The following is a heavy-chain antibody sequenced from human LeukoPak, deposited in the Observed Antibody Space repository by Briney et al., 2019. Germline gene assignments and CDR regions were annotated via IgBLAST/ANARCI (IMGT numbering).Heavy chain of an antibody. J-gene: IGHJ4*02. V-gene: IGHV3-11*03. CDR2: ISNSGSYT. Sequence: GGSLRLSCAVSGFIFGDEYMSWIRQPPGQGLEWVSYISNSGSYTNYADSVEGRFTISRDNAENSLYLQMNSLRAEDTAIYYCARSRGAGPGAYFDYWGQGTLVTVTS. D-gene: IGHD6-19*01. CDR3: ARSRGAGPGAYFDY. CDR1: GFIFGDEY.